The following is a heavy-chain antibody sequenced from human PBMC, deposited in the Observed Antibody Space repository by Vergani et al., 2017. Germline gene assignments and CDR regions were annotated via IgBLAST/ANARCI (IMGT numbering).Heavy chain of an antibody. D-gene: IGHD4-17*01. V-gene: IGHV3-30-3*01. CDR2: ISYDGSNK. CDR3: ARGYGDLDY. Sequence: QVQLVESGGGVVQPGRSLRLSCAASAFTFSSYAMHWVRQAPGKGLEWVAVISYDGSNKYYADSVKGRFTISRDNSKNTLYLQMNSLRAEDTAVYYCARGYGDLDYWGQGTLVTVSS. J-gene: IGHJ4*02. CDR1: AFTFSSYA.